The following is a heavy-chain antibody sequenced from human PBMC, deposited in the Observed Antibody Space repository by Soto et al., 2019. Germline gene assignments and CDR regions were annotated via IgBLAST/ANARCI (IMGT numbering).Heavy chain of an antibody. CDR3: ARGYGSGAYYFTPRSQYKRPEYFQH. CDR1: GGSFSGYY. D-gene: IGHD3-22*01. V-gene: IGHV4-34*01. CDR2: INHSGST. J-gene: IGHJ1*01. Sequence: QVQLQQWGAGLLKPSETLSLTCAVYGGSFSGYYWCWIRQPPGKGLEWIGEINHSGSTNYNPSLKRRVTTSVDTSKSQSSLKLSSVPAADTAVYYCARGYGSGAYYFTPRSQYKRPEYFQHWSQGTLVTVSS.